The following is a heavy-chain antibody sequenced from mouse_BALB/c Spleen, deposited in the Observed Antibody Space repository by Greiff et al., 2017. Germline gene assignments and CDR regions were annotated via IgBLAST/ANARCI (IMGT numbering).Heavy chain of an antibody. CDR1: GYSITSGYY. V-gene: IGHV3-6*02. D-gene: IGHD2-10*02. J-gene: IGHJ4*01. CDR3: AREYGNYSYYAMDY. CDR2: ISYDGSN. Sequence: EVHLVESGPGLVKPSQSLSLTCSVTGYSITSGYYWNWIRQFPGNKLEWMGYISYDGSNNYNPSLKNRISITRDTSKNQFFLKLNSVTTEDTATYYCAREYGNYSYYAMDYWGQGTSVTVSS.